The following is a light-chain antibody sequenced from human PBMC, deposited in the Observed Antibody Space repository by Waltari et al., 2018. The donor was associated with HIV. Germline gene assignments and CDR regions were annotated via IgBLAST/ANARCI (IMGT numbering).Light chain of an antibody. CDR2: DDH. J-gene: IGLJ3*02. V-gene: IGLV3-10*01. CDR3: YSTDTSNERLV. CDR1: ALPRNY. Sequence: SYELLQPPSVSVAPGHTARITCSGDALPRNYTYWYQQKSGQAPVLVIYDDHKRPSGIPDRFSGSTSGTLATLIITRAQVEDEGDYYCYSTDTSNERLVFGGGTKLTVL.